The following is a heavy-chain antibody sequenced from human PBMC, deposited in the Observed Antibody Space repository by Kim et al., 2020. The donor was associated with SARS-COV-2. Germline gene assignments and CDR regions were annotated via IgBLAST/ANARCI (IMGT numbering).Heavy chain of an antibody. V-gene: IGHV4-31*03. D-gene: IGHD6-13*01. CDR1: GGSISSGGYY. J-gene: IGHJ2*01. CDR2: IYYSGST. Sequence: SETLSLTCTVSGGSISSGGYYWSWIRQHPGKGLEWIGYIYYSGSTYYNLSLKSRVTISVDTSKNQFSLKLSSVTAADTAVYYCARVTPTIAAAGTFGWYFDLWGRGTLDSVSS. CDR3: ARVTPTIAAAGTFGWYFDL.